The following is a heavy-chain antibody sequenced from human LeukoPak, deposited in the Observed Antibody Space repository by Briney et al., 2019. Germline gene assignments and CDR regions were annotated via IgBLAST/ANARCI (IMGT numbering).Heavy chain of an antibody. V-gene: IGHV4-34*01. CDR2: INHSGST. Sequence: SETLSLTCAVYGGSLSGYYWSWIRQPPGKGLEWIGEINHSGSTNYNPSLKSRVTISVDTSKNQFSLKLSSVTAADTAVYYCARGGDIVVVPASDYWGQGTLVTVSS. J-gene: IGHJ4*02. D-gene: IGHD2-2*01. CDR3: ARGGDIVVVPASDY. CDR1: GGSLSGYY.